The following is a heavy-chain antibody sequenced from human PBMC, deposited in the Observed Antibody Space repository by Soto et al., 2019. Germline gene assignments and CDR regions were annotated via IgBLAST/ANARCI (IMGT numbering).Heavy chain of an antibody. D-gene: IGHD4-4*01. J-gene: IGHJ6*02. CDR1: GGTFSSDA. CDR2: IIPIFGTA. V-gene: IGHV1-69*13. CDR3: ARSGDYSNLYYYYGMDV. Sequence: GASVKVSCKASGGTFSSDAISWVRQAPGQGLEWMGGIIPIFGTANYAQKFQGRVTITADESTSTAYMELSSLRSEDTAVYYCARSGDYSNLYYYYGMDVWGQGTTVTVSS.